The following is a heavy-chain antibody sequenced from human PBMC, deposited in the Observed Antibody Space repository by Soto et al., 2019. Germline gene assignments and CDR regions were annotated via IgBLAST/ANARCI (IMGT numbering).Heavy chain of an antibody. V-gene: IGHV3-30*18. J-gene: IGHJ4*02. CDR3: AKAHEYSDFWRGGYYLDY. Sequence: GGSLRLSCAASGFTFSSYGMHWVRQAPGKGLEWVAVISYDGSNKYYADSVKGRFTISRDNSKNTLYLQMNSLRAEDTAVYYCAKAHEYSDFWRGGYYLDYWGQGTLVTVSS. CDR2: ISYDGSNK. CDR1: GFTFSSYG. D-gene: IGHD3-3*01.